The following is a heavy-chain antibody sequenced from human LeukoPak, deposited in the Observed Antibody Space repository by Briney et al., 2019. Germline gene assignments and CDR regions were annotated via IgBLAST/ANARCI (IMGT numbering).Heavy chain of an antibody. D-gene: IGHD2-2*01. J-gene: IGHJ3*02. CDR3: AKDRRYCSSTSCIDAFDI. CDR2: ISGSGGST. Sequence: GGSLRLSCAASGFTFSSYAMSWVRQAPGKGLEGVSAISGSGGSTYYADSVKGRFTISRDNSKNTLYLQMNSLRAEDTAVYYCAKDRRYCSSTSCIDAFDIWGQGTMVTVSS. CDR1: GFTFSSYA. V-gene: IGHV3-23*01.